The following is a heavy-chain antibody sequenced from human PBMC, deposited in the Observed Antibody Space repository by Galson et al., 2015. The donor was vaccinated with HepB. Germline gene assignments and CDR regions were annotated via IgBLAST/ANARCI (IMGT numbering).Heavy chain of an antibody. CDR2: IYPCDSDT. CDR3: ASGPSVVVTAIDY. CDR1: GYSFTSYW. V-gene: IGHV5-51*01. D-gene: IGHD2-21*02. Sequence: QSGAEVKKPGESLRITCKGSGYSFTSYWIGWVRQMPGKGLEWMGIIYPCDSDTRYSPSFQGQVTIPADKSISTAYLQWSSLKASDTAMYYCASGPSVVVTAIDYWGQGTLVTVSS. J-gene: IGHJ4*02.